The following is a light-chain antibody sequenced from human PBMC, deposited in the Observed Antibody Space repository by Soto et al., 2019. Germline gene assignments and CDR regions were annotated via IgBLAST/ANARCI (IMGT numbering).Light chain of an antibody. Sequence: EIVMTQSPATLSVSPGERATLSCRASQSVFSNLAWYQQKPGQAPRLLIYGASTRATGIPARFSGSGSGTEFTLTISSLQSEDFAVYYCQQYNNWPPWTFGQGTMMEIK. CDR3: QQYNNWPPWT. J-gene: IGKJ1*01. CDR1: QSVFSN. V-gene: IGKV3-15*01. CDR2: GAS.